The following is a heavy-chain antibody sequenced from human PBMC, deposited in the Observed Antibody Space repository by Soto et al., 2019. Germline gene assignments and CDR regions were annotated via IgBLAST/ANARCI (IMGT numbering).Heavy chain of an antibody. J-gene: IGHJ5*01. D-gene: IGHD2-15*01. V-gene: IGHV4-30-4*01. Sequence: SGTLSRTCSVSGDSISTVDYFWAWIRQPPGQALEYIGYIYKSTTTYYNPSFEGRVAISLDTSKSQFSLTVTSVTAADTAVYFCARGRYCLTGRCFPNWFDSWGQGTLVTVSS. CDR3: ARGRYCLTGRCFPNWFDS. CDR2: IYKSTTT. CDR1: GDSISTVDYF.